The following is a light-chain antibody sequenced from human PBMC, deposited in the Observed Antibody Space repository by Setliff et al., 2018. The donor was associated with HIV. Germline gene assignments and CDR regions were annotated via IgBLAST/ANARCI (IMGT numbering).Light chain of an antibody. CDR1: SSAIGGYNY. CDR3: SSYTSSTTYV. V-gene: IGLV2-14*01. J-gene: IGLJ1*01. Sequence: QSALTQPASVSGSPGQSITISCTGTSSAIGGYNYVSWYQQHPGKAPKLMVYDVSQRTSGVSNRFSGSKSGNTASLTISGPQAEDEADYYCSSYTSSTTYVFGPGTKVTVL. CDR2: DVS.